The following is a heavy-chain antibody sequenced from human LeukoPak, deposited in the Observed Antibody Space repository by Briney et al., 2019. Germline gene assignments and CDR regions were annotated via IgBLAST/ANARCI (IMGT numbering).Heavy chain of an antibody. CDR3: ARGRYSGSYLDY. D-gene: IGHD1-26*01. V-gene: IGHV4-34*01. Sequence: SETLSLTCAVYGGSFSGYYWSWIRQPPGKGLEWIGEINHSGSTNYNPSLKSRATISVDTSKNQFSLKLSSVTAADTAVYYCARGRYSGSYLDYWGQGTLVTVSS. CDR1: GGSFSGYY. J-gene: IGHJ4*02. CDR2: INHSGST.